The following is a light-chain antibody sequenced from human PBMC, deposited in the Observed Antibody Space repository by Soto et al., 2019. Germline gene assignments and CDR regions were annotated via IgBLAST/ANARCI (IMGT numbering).Light chain of an antibody. Sequence: EIVLTQSPATLSLSPGESATLSCRASQSVSSYLAWYQQTPGQAPRLLIYGASTRATGIPVRFSGSASGTEFTLTISRLQSEDFTVYYCQQYNKWPLTFGQGTKVDIK. V-gene: IGKV3-15*01. CDR2: GAS. J-gene: IGKJ1*01. CDR1: QSVSSY. CDR3: QQYNKWPLT.